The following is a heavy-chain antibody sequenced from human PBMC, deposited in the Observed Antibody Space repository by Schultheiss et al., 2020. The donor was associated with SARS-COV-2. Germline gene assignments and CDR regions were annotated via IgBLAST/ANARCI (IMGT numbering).Heavy chain of an antibody. J-gene: IGHJ4*02. CDR1: GYTFSSSG. CDR3: ARSTSLIVVVITTEPPTCLDY. D-gene: IGHD3-22*01. V-gene: IGHV1-18*01. CDR2: INTYNGNT. Sequence: ASVKVSCKASGYTFSSSGVNWVRQAPGQGLEWMGWINTYNGNTNYAQKLQGRVTMTTDTSTSTAYMELRSLRSEDTAVYYCARSTSLIVVVITTEPPTCLDYWGQGTLVTVSS.